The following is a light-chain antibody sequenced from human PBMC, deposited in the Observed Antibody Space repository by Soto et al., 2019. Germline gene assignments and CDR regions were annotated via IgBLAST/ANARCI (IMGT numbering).Light chain of an antibody. CDR3: QQHSHWPPWT. CDR2: GAS. V-gene: IGKV3-11*01. CDR1: QNVRTF. J-gene: IGKJ1*01. Sequence: EVVLTQSPATLSLSPGERATLSCRASQNVRTFLDWYQQKPGQAPRLLIYGASNSATGIPARFSGSGSGTDFTLTISSLGPEDFAVYYCQQHSHWPPWTFGQGTRVEIQ.